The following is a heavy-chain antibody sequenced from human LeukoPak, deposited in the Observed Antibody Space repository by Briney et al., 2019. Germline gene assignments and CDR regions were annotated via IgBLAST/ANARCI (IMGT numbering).Heavy chain of an antibody. V-gene: IGHV1-2*02. Sequence: ASVKVSCKTSGYSFVSYYNHWLRQAPGQGLEWMGRINSESGDTKFAQKFQGRVTMTRDKSINTVYMEVSRLTSDDTAVYYCAREASADGHFFDSWGQGSLVTVSS. CDR3: AREASADGHFFDS. D-gene: IGHD5-24*01. CDR1: GYSFVSYY. J-gene: IGHJ4*02. CDR2: INSESGDT.